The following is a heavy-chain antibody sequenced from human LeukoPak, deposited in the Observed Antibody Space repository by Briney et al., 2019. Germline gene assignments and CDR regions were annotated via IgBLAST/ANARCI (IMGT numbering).Heavy chain of an antibody. V-gene: IGHV4-39*01. CDR3: ARQRDTASVGAFDT. CDR1: GGSIRSNTNFWGWDSSSY. D-gene: IGHD2-2*02. Sequence: SETLSLTCSVSGGSIRSNTNFWGWDSSSYWGWIRQPPGKGLEWIVSIHFTGTTYYNSSLQSRLTISADTSKNLFSLKLTSVTATDTALYYCARQRDTASVGAFDTWGQGTMVIVSP. J-gene: IGHJ3*02. CDR2: IHFTGTT.